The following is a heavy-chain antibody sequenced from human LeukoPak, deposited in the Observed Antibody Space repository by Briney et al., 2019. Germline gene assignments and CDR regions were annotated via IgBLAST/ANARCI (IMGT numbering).Heavy chain of an antibody. Sequence: GGSLRLSCAASGFTFSSYKMYWVRQAPGKGLEWVSSISWSRSYEYYADPVKGRFTISRDNARNSLYLQMNSLRADDTAVYYCVRETSNLLFDYWGQGTLVTVSS. CDR2: ISWSRSYE. CDR3: VRETSNLLFDY. CDR1: GFTFSSYK. V-gene: IGHV3-21*01. J-gene: IGHJ4*02. D-gene: IGHD1-14*01.